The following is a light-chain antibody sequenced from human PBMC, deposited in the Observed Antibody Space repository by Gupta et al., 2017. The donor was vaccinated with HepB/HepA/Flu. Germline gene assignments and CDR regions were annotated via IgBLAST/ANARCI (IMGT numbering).Light chain of an antibody. CDR3: QAWESSTVV. V-gene: IGLV3-1*01. CDR2: QDR. Sequence: SYQLTPPPASSVSPGQTASITCAGDKLGDKYASWYQQKPGQSPGLVIYQDRKRPSGIPERFSGSKSGNTATLTISGTEAMDEADYYCQAWESSTVVFGGGTKLTVL. J-gene: IGLJ2*01. CDR1: KLGDKY.